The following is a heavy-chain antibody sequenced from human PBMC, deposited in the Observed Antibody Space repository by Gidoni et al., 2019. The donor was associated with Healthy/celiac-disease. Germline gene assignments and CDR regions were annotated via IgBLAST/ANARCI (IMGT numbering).Heavy chain of an antibody. V-gene: IGHV4-4*02. CDR1: GGSISSSNW. CDR3: ARVLTLRFQTGVDY. D-gene: IGHD3-3*01. Sequence: QVQLQESGPGLVKPSGTLSLTCAVSGGSISSSNWWSWVRQPPGKGLAWIGEIYHSGSTNYNPSLQSRVTISVDKSKNQFSLKLSSVTAADTAVYYCARVLTLRFQTGVDYWGQGTLVTVSS. CDR2: IYHSGST. J-gene: IGHJ4*02.